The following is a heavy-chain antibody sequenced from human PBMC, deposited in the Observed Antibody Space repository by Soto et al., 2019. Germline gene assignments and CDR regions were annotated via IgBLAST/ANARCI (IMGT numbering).Heavy chain of an antibody. D-gene: IGHD5-12*01. CDR2: ISYSGERT. CDR3: AKDGPPTDIGPQGYFDL. V-gene: IGHV3-23*01. CDR1: GFTFNIYA. Sequence: EVHLLQSGGGLVQPGGSLRLSCAASGFTFNIYAMAWVRQAPGKGLEWVSAISYSGERTYYADSVKGRSTISRDDSKDTLYLQMNSLRAEDTAIYFCAKDGPPTDIGPQGYFDLWGRGTLITVSS. J-gene: IGHJ2*01.